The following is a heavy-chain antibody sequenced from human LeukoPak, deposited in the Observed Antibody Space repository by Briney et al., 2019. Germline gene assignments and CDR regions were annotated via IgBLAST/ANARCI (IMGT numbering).Heavy chain of an antibody. V-gene: IGHV1-2*02. CDR3: ARSSVDWYFDL. D-gene: IGHD2-21*01. CDR1: GYTFTRYY. CDR2: VNPNRGGT. J-gene: IGHJ2*01. Sequence: ASVEGSCKAFGYTFTRYYMHSGREAPGEGLEWMGWVNPNRGGTNYAQSFQGRVTMTWDTSISTVHLELSRLTSDDTAVYYCARSSVDWYFDLWGRGTLLSVSS.